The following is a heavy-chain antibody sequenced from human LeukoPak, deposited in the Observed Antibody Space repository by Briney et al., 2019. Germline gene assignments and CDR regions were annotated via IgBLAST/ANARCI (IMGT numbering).Heavy chain of an antibody. D-gene: IGHD3-16*01. CDR2: IYASGRT. V-gene: IGHV4-39*01. Sequence: PPETRSLTCTVAGGSISSSSYYWGWIRQPPGRGLEGFGSIYASGRTTYNPPLKSRVTTSVPTSKTQSPLKLSSVTGAHTAVYYCARHGAPFHYWYSDLWGRGTLVTVSS. J-gene: IGHJ2*01. CDR3: ARHGAPFHYWYSDL. CDR1: GGSISSSSYY.